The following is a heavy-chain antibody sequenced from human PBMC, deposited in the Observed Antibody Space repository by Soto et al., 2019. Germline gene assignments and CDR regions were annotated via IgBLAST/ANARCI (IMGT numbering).Heavy chain of an antibody. CDR2: ISYDGRNE. Sequence: VELVESGGGVVQPGRSLRLSCAASGFTFSSYAMHWVRQAPGKGLEWVALISYDGRNEYYGDSVKGRFTVSRDNSKNTVDVQMNSLRAEDTAVYYCVRDGVQQWLSYYFEYWGQGTLVTVSS. J-gene: IGHJ4*02. V-gene: IGHV3-30*04. CDR1: GFTFSSYA. CDR3: VRDGVQQWLSYYFEY. D-gene: IGHD6-19*01.